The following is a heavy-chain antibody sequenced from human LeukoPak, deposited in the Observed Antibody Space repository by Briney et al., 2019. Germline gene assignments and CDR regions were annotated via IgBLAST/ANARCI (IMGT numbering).Heavy chain of an antibody. Sequence: SETLSLTCTVSSVSISSYYWSWIRQPPGKGLEWIGYIHYSGSTNYNPSLKSRVTISIDTSKIEFSLSLSSVSAADTAVYYCARGVAADRTDYWGQGTLVTVSS. CDR1: SVSISSYY. CDR2: IHYSGST. J-gene: IGHJ4*02. V-gene: IGHV4-59*01. D-gene: IGHD6-13*01. CDR3: ARGVAADRTDY.